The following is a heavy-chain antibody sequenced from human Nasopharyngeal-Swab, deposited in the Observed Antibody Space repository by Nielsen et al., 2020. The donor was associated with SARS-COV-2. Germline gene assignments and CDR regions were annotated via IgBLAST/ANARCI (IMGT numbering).Heavy chain of an antibody. V-gene: IGHV5-51*01. J-gene: IGHJ4*02. CDR2: IYPGDSDT. D-gene: IGHD2-2*01. CDR3: ARRDCSRTSCYADFDY. Sequence: VRQMPGKGLEWMGIIYPGDSDTRYSPSFQGQVTISADKSISTAYLQWSSLKASDTAMYYCARRDCSRTSCYADFDYWGQGTLVTVSS.